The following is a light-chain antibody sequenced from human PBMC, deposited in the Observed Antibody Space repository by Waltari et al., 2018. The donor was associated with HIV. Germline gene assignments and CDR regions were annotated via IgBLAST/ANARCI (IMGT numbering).Light chain of an antibody. CDR3: SSYTTTSNVEL. J-gene: IGLJ2*01. Sequence: QSALTQPASVSGSPGQSITNPCAGSRRDVGGYHFVSWYQQHPGKAPKLMVYEVSNRPSGVSNRFSGSKSGNTASLTISGLQAEDEAVYYCSSYTTTSNVELFGGGTKLTVL. V-gene: IGLV2-14*01. CDR2: EVS. CDR1: RRDVGGYHF.